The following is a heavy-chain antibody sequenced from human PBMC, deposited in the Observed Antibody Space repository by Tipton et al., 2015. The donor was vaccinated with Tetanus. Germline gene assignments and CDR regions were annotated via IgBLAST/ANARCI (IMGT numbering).Heavy chain of an antibody. CDR1: GGSISSYF. CDR3: ARHSSLKALNY. D-gene: IGHD3-9*01. Sequence: TLSLTCSVSGGSISSYFWSWIRQSPGQGLEWIGLIYCSGSTSYNPSLKSRVTISVDTSKNQLSLELSSVTAADTAVYYCARHSSLKALNYWGQGTLVTASS. V-gene: IGHV4-59*08. J-gene: IGHJ4*02. CDR2: IYCSGST.